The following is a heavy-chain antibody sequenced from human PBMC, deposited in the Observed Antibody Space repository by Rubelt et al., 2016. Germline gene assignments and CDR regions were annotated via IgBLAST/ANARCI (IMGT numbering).Heavy chain of an antibody. CDR2: INPNSGGP. J-gene: IGHJ4*02. CDR3: ARDFSFAY. CDR1: GYTYIGYN. Sequence: QVQLVQSGAEVKKPGASVRVSCKASGYTYIGYNIHWVRQAPGQGLEWMGRINPNSGGPNYAQTFQGRVTMTRDTSITTADMELSSLRSDDTAVYYCARDFSFAYWGQGTLVTVSS. V-gene: IGHV1-2*06.